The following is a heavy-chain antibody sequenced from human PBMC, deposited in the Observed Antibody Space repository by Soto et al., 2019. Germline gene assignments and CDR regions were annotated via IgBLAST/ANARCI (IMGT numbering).Heavy chain of an antibody. CDR3: ARALPNGSGSYIGMDV. CDR2: IYYSGST. CDR1: GGSISSGGYY. J-gene: IGHJ6*02. D-gene: IGHD3-10*01. Sequence: PSETLSLTCTVSGGSISSGGYYWSWIRQHPGKGLEWIGYIYYSGSTYYNPSLKSRVTISVDTSKNQFSLKLSSVTAADTAVYYCARALPNGSGSYIGMDVWGQGTTVTVSS. V-gene: IGHV4-31*03.